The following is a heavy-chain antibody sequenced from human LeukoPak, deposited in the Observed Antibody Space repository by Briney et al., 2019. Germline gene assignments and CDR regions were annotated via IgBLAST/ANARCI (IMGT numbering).Heavy chain of an antibody. CDR3: AKSPSASSWYGLGY. CDR1: GFTVSSNY. V-gene: IGHV3-53*01. CDR2: IYSGGST. Sequence: PGGSLRLSCAASGFTVSSNYMSWVRQAPGKGLEWVSVIYSGGSTYYADSVKGRFTISRDNSKNTLYLQMNSLRAEDTAVYYCAKSPSASSWYGLGYWGQGTLVTVSS. D-gene: IGHD6-13*01. J-gene: IGHJ4*02.